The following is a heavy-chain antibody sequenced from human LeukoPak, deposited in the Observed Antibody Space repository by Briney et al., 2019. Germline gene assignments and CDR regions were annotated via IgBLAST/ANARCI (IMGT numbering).Heavy chain of an antibody. Sequence: SETLSLTCTVSGVSISSSSYYWGWIRQPPGKGLEWIGRDYYTGDTDYNPSLKSRVTISVDMSKTQFSLKLTSVTAADTAVYYCAREPHIAVADFYYYYYMDVWGKGTTVTVSS. J-gene: IGHJ6*03. D-gene: IGHD6-19*01. CDR3: AREPHIAVADFYYYYYMDV. CDR1: GVSISSSSYY. CDR2: DYYTGDT. V-gene: IGHV4-39*07.